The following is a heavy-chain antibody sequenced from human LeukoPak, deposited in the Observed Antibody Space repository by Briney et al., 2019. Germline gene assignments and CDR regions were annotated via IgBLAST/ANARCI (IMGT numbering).Heavy chain of an antibody. V-gene: IGHV1-2*02. CDR1: GYTFTGYY. CDR3: ARVPDPGYGDCVLDY. Sequence: ASVKVSCKASGYTFTGYYMHWVRQAPGQGLEWMGWINPNSGGTNYAQKFQGRVTMTRDTSISTAYMELSRLRSDDTAVYYCARVPDPGYGDCVLDYWGQGTLVTVSS. D-gene: IGHD4-17*01. J-gene: IGHJ4*02. CDR2: INPNSGGT.